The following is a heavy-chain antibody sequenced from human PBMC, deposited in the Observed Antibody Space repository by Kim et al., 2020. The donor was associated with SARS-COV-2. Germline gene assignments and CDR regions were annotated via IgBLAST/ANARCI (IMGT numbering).Heavy chain of an antibody. CDR3: AMYAYSGSGGGAFDI. CDR2: MYSGGST. Sequence: GGSLRLSCAASGFTVSSNYMSWVRQAPGKGLEWVSVMYSGGSTYYADSVKGRFTISRDHSKDTLYPQMNSLRAEDTAGSYCAMYAYSGSGGGAFDIWGQG. J-gene: IGHJ3*02. D-gene: IGHD3-10*01. CDR1: GFTVSSNY. V-gene: IGHV3-53*01.